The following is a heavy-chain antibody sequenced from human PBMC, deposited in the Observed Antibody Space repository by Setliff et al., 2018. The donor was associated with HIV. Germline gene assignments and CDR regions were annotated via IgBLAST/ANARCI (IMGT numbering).Heavy chain of an antibody. Sequence: PSETLSLTCAVSGGPISGYWSWIRQPPGRELEWIGYIYYTGGTNYNPSLNSRVTMSIDLSNNHLSLKLRSVTTADMAIYYCVGGQKWLAFDSWGQGTLVTVSS. CDR2: IYYTGGT. CDR1: GGPISGY. D-gene: IGHD5-18*01. V-gene: IGHV4-59*01. CDR3: VGGQKWLAFDS. J-gene: IGHJ4*02.